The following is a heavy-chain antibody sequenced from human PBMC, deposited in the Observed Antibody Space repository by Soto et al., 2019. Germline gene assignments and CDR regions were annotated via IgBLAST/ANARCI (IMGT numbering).Heavy chain of an antibody. CDR2: IWYDGSNK. CDR1: GFTFSSYG. CDR3: ARFKMVGYSSDKTNPTPPPLDY. Sequence: PGGSLRLSCAASGFTFSSYGMHWVRQAPGKGLEWVAVIWYDGSNKYYAVSVKGRFPISRDNSKNKLFLQLNSLRAEDMALYYCARFKMVGYSSDKTNPTPPPLDYWGQGTLVTVSS. D-gene: IGHD6-19*01. V-gene: IGHV3-33*01. J-gene: IGHJ4*02.